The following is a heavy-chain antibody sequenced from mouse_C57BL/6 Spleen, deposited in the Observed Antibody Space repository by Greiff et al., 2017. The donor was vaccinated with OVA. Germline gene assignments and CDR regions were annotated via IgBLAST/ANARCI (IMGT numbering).Heavy chain of an antibody. V-gene: IGHV1-64*01. CDR2: IHPNSGST. J-gene: IGHJ3*01. Sequence: QVQLQQPGAELVKPGASVKLSCKASGYTFTSYWMHWVKQRPGQGLAWIGMIHPNSGSTNYNEKFKSKATLTVDKSSSTAYMQLSSLTSEDAAVYYCARWDYDQSWFAYWGQGTLVTVSA. D-gene: IGHD2-4*01. CDR3: ARWDYDQSWFAY. CDR1: GYTFTSYW.